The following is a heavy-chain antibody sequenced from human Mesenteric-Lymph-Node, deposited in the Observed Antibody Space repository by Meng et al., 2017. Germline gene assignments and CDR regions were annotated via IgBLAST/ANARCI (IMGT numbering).Heavy chain of an antibody. V-gene: IGHV4-39*07. CDR3: ARASRQFDNWFDP. Sequence: QLHLQGWGPGLVKSSETLSLTCTVSGGSISSSTTYYWGWIRQPPGKGLEWIGNVYYTGSTYYNPSLRSRVSISVDTSKNQFSLKLSSVTAADTAVYYCARASRQFDNWFDPWGQGTLVTVSS. CDR1: GGSISSSTTYY. J-gene: IGHJ5*02. CDR2: VYYTGST. D-gene: IGHD3-10*01.